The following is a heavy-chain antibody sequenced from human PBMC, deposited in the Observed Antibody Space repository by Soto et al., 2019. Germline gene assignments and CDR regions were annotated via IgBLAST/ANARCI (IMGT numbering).Heavy chain of an antibody. CDR1: GYSFTKYW. J-gene: IGHJ4*02. Sequence: GESLKISCKGSGYSFTKYWIGWVRQMPGKGLEWMAIIYPDESDTRYSPSFQGQVTISADKSISTAYLQWSSLKASDTAMYYCARRVLRETHFDYWGQGTLVTVSS. D-gene: IGHD3-10*02. CDR2: IYPDESDT. V-gene: IGHV5-51*01. CDR3: ARRVLRETHFDY.